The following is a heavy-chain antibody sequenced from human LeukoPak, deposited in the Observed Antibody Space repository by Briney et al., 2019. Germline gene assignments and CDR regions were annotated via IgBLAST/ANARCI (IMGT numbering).Heavy chain of an antibody. CDR2: IYYSGST. CDR3: ASFDYRNNFDY. V-gene: IGHV4-39*01. J-gene: IGHJ4*02. D-gene: IGHD4-11*01. Sequence: PSETLSLTCTVSGGSISSSSYYWGWIRQPPGKGLEWIGSIYYSGSTYYNPSLKSRVTISVDTSKNQFSLKLSSVTAADTAVYYCASFDYRNNFDYWGQGTLVTVSS. CDR1: GGSISSSSYY.